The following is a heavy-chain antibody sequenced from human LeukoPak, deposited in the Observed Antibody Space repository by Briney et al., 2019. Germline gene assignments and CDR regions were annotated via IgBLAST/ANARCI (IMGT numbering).Heavy chain of an antibody. CDR3: ARGIVATRNNYYYYYMDV. D-gene: IGHD5-12*01. CDR1: GGSISNYY. Sequence: SETLSLTCTVSGGSISNYYWSWIRQPPGKGLEWIGYIYTSGSTNYNPSLKSRVTISVDTSKNQFSLKLSSVTAADTAVYYCARGIVATRNNYYYYYMDVWGKGTTVTVSS. CDR2: IYTSGST. V-gene: IGHV4-4*09. J-gene: IGHJ6*03.